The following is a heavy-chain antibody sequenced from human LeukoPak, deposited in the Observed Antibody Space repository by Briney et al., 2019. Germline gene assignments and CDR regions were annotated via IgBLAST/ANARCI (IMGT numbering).Heavy chain of an antibody. V-gene: IGHV4-39*07. D-gene: IGHD4-17*01. J-gene: IGHJ5*02. CDR3: ARVHGDYDGSWFDP. CDR2: IYYSGTT. Sequence: SVTLSLTCTVSGDSIKSSSYYWAWVRQPPGKGLEWIASIYYSGTTYYNPSLKSRVTISVDKSKNQFSLKLSSVTAADTAVYYCARVHGDYDGSWFDPWGQGTLVTVSS. CDR1: GDSIKSSSYY.